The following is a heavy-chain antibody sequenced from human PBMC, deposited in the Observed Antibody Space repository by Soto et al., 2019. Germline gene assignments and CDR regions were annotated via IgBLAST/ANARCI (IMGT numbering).Heavy chain of an antibody. J-gene: IGHJ4*02. CDR2: INNNSGRK. CDR1: GFSFSSYT. Sequence: VGSLRLSCAASGFSFSSYTMNWVRQAPGKGLEWVSSINNNSGRKYYADSVKGRFTISRDNSKNTLFLQMNSLKAEDTAVYFCAKGGDYEYFDYWGQGTQVTVSS. CDR3: AKGGDYEYFDY. D-gene: IGHD3-22*01. V-gene: IGHV3-23*01.